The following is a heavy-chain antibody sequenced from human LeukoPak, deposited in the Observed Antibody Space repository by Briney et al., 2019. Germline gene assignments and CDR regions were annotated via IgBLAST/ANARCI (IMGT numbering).Heavy chain of an antibody. Sequence: SVKVSFKASGGTFSSYAISWVRQAPGQGLEWMGGIIPIFGTANYAQKFQGRVTITTDESTSTAYMELSSLRSEDTAVYYCASVDTAMVTGIAAAAPFDYWGQGTPVTVSS. CDR1: GGTFSSYA. V-gene: IGHV1-69*05. CDR2: IIPIFGTA. J-gene: IGHJ4*02. CDR3: ASVDTAMVTGIAAAAPFDY. D-gene: IGHD5-18*01.